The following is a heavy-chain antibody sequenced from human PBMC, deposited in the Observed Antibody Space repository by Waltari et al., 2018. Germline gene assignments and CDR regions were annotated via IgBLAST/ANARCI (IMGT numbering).Heavy chain of an antibody. J-gene: IGHJ4*02. Sequence: QVQLVQSGAEVKKTGASGKVTCKASGYNLSNYHTTGVRQAAGQGLEWMGLMDPRSGGTDYAQNFQGRVTMTRDTSISTAYMELSSLRPEDTAVYYCARDLGVRPLNYWGQGTPVTVSS. V-gene: IGHV1-8*01. CDR2: MDPRSGGT. CDR3: ARDLGVRPLNY. D-gene: IGHD3-10*02. CDR1: GYNLSNYH.